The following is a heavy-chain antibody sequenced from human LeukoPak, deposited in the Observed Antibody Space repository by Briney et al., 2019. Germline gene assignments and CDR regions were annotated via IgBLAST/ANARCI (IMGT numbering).Heavy chain of an antibody. V-gene: IGHV7-4-1*02. CDR3: ARLHDYGDRDAFDI. CDR1: GYTFTSYA. J-gene: IGHJ3*02. D-gene: IGHD4-17*01. Sequence: ASVKVSCKASGYTFTSYAMNWVRQAPGQGLEWMGWINTNTGNPTYAQGFTGRFVFSLDTSVSTAYLQIRSLKAEDTAVYYCARLHDYGDRDAFDIWGQGTMVTVSS. CDR2: INTNTGNP.